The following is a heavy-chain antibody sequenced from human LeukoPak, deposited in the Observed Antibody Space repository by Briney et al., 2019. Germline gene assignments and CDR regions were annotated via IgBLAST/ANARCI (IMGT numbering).Heavy chain of an antibody. CDR1: GDTFTTYG. CDR2: ISAYNGNT. V-gene: IGHV1-18*01. Sequence: GASVKVSCKPSGDTFTTYGISWVRQAPGQGLEWMGWISAYNGNTNYAQKLQGRVTMTTDTSTSTAYMELRSLRSDDTAVYYCARDPQYAYFDYWGQGTLVTVSS. D-gene: IGHD2-8*01. CDR3: ARDPQYAYFDY. J-gene: IGHJ4*02.